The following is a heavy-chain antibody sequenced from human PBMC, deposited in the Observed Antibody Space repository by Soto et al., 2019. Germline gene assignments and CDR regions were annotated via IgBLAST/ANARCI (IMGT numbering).Heavy chain of an antibody. J-gene: IGHJ3*02. D-gene: IGHD1-1*01. V-gene: IGHV3-7*01. CDR1: EFTFRSSW. CDR3: ARDGKGPFDI. CDR2: IKYDGSER. Sequence: PGVSLILSRVASEFTFRSSWMNWVRQAPGKGLEWVANIKYDGSERNYVDSVKGRFTTSRDNAKSLLFLQMNSLRAEDTAVYYCARDGKGPFDIWGQGTMVTVSS.